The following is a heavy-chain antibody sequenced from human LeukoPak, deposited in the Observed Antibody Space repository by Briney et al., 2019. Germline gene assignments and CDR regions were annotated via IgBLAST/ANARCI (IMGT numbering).Heavy chain of an antibody. D-gene: IGHD5-18*01. CDR2: IKQDGSEK. V-gene: IGHV3-7*03. Sequence: GGSLRLSCAASGFTFSSYWMSWVRQAPGKGLEWVANIKQDGSEKYYVDSVKGRFTISRDNAKNSLYLQMNSLRAEDTALYYCAKDLGYSYDQGVDYWGQGTLVTVSS. CDR1: GFTFSSYW. J-gene: IGHJ4*02. CDR3: AKDLGYSYDQGVDY.